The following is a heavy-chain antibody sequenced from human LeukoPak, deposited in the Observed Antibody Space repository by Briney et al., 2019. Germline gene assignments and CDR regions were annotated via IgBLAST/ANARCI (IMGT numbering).Heavy chain of an antibody. CDR1: GGTFSSYA. V-gene: IGHV1-69*13. CDR3: ARIGYCSGGSCD. Sequence: GGSVKVSCKASGGTFSSYAISWVRQAPGQGLEWMGGIIPIFGTANYAQKFQGRVTITADESTSTAYMELSSLRSEDTAVYYCARIGYCSGGSCDWGQGTLVTVSS. D-gene: IGHD2-15*01. J-gene: IGHJ4*02. CDR2: IIPIFGTA.